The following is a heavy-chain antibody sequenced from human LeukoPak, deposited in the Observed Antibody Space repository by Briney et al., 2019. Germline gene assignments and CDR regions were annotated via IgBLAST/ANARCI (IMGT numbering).Heavy chain of an antibody. CDR2: ISSSSRAI. J-gene: IGHJ4*02. CDR3: ARGLSSVPTR. D-gene: IGHD3-10*01. CDR1: GFTFSSHS. Sequence: GGSLRLFCAASGFTFSSHSMNWVRQAPGKGLEWVSYISSSSRAIHYADSVKGRFTISRDNAKNSLYLQMNSLRDEDTAVYYCARGLSSVPTRWGQGTLVTVSS. V-gene: IGHV3-48*02.